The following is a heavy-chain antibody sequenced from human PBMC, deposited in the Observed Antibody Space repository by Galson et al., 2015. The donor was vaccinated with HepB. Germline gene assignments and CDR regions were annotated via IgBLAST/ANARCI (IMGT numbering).Heavy chain of an antibody. CDR2: ISGSGGST. V-gene: IGHV3-23*01. J-gene: IGHJ4*02. CDR1: GFTFSSYA. Sequence: SLRLSCAASGFTFSSYAMSWVRQAPGKGLEWVSAISGSGGSTYYADSVKGRFTISRDNSKNTLYLQMNSLRAEDTAVYYCAKDWGGRWLQLGFDYWGQGTLVTVSS. D-gene: IGHD5-24*01. CDR3: AKDWGGRWLQLGFDY.